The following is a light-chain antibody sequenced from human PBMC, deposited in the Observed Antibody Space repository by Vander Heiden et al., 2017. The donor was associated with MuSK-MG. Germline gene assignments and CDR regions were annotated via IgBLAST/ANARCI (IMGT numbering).Light chain of an antibody. J-gene: IGLJ2*01. CDR2: EDT. CDR1: KLGNKY. CDR3: QAWDSSTAA. Sequence: SYELIQAPSVSVSPGQTASITCSGDKLGNKYASWYQQKPGQSPVLVIYEDTKRPSGIPERFSASNSGNTATLTISGTQAMDEADFYCQAWDSSTAAFGGGTKLTVL. V-gene: IGLV3-1*01.